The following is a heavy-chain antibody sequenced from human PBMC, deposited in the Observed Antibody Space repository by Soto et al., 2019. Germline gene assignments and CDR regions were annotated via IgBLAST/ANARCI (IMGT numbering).Heavy chain of an antibody. Sequence: ASVKVSCKASGYTFTSYGISWVRQAPGQGLEWMGWISAYNGNANYAQKLQGRVTMTTDTSTGTAYMELRSLRSDDTAVYYCARGRDGYYYYGMDVWGQGTTVTVSS. CDR1: GYTFTSYG. CDR3: ARGRDGYYYYGMDV. J-gene: IGHJ6*02. CDR2: ISAYNGNA. V-gene: IGHV1-18*01.